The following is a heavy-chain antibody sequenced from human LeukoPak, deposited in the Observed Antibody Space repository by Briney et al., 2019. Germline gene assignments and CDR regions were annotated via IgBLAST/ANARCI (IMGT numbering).Heavy chain of an antibody. D-gene: IGHD1-26*01. Sequence: GGSLRLSCAASGFTFDDYAMHWVRQAPGKGLEWVSGISWNSGSIGYADSVKGRFTISRDNAKNSLYLQMNSLRAEDTALYYCARDYAGAMGYWGQGTLVTVSS. J-gene: IGHJ4*02. CDR1: GFTFDDYA. CDR2: ISWNSGSI. V-gene: IGHV3-9*01. CDR3: ARDYAGAMGY.